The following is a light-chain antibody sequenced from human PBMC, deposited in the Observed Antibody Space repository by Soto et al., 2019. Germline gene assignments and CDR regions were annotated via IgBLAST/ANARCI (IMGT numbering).Light chain of an antibody. CDR2: AAS. CDR3: PHWDSTRIT. Sequence: MPVTLNATYLFEPVGDGATTNCRASQSISSYLNWYQQKPGKAPKLLIYAASSLQSGVPSRFSGSGSGTDFTLTISSLQAEDCIRYCSPHWDSTRIT. V-gene: IGKV1-39*01. CDR1: QSISSY. J-gene: IGKJ5*01.